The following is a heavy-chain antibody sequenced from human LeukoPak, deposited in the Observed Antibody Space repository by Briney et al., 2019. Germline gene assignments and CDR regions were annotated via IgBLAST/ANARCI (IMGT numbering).Heavy chain of an antibody. D-gene: IGHD6-13*01. V-gene: IGHV4-39*01. CDR2: IYYSGST. J-gene: IGHJ4*02. CDR1: GGSISSSSYY. Sequence: PSETLSLTCTVSGGSISSSSYYWGWIRQPPGEGLEWIGSIYYSGSTYYTPSLKSRVTISVDTSKNQFSLKLSSVTAADTAVYYCASTRTGQQLVLDYWGQGTLVTVSP. CDR3: ASTRTGQQLVLDY.